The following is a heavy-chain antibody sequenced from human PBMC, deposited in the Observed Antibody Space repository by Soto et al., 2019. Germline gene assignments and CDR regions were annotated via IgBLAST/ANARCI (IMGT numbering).Heavy chain of an antibody. CDR1: GGSIRSSY. CDR2: IYYSGST. CDR3: ARHEGCSGGSCRHYLVPGAFDI. D-gene: IGHD2-15*01. Sequence: PSETLSLNCPVSGGSIRSSYWSWARQPPGKGLELIGYIYYSGSTNYNPSLKSRVTISVDTSKNQFSLKLSSVTAADTAVYYCARHEGCSGGSCRHYLVPGAFDIWGQGTMVT. V-gene: IGHV4-59*08. J-gene: IGHJ3*02.